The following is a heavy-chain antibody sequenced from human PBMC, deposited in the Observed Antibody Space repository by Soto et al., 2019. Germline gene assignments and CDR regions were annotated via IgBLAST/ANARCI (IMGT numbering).Heavy chain of an antibody. J-gene: IGHJ4*02. D-gene: IGHD6-13*01. CDR2: IYPGDSDT. V-gene: IGHV5-51*01. CDR3: ASRVGIAAQCFDY. CDR1: GYSFTRYR. Sequence: GEAPKNPPKGSGYSFTRYRVGLGRHMPGKGLEWMGIIYPGDSDTRYSPSFQGQVTISADKSISTAYLQWSSLKASDTAMYYCASRVGIAAQCFDYWGQGTLVTVSS.